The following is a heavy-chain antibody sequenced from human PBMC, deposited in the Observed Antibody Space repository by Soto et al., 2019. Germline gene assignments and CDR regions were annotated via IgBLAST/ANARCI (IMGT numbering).Heavy chain of an antibody. CDR1: GFTFSSYS. V-gene: IGHV3-33*08. CDR2: IFYDGSNK. J-gene: IGHJ4*02. Sequence: SLRLSCVASGFTFSSYSMVWVRQAPGKGLEWVTFIFYDGSNKWYADSVKGRFIISRDDSKNMVYLQMNSLRVDDTAIYYCARANTSPFDYWGRGTLVTVSS. CDR3: ARANTSPFDY.